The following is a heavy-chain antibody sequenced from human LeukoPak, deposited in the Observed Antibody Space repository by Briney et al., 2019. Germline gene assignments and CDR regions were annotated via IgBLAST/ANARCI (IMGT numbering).Heavy chain of an antibody. D-gene: IGHD3-10*01. V-gene: IGHV4-34*01. J-gene: IGHJ5*02. Sequence: SEILSLTCAVYGGSFSGYYWTWIRQPPGKGLEWIGEINHSGSTNYNPSLKSRVTISVDTSKNQFSLKLSSVTAADTAVYYCARAAPRIYYGSGSYYFNWFDPWGQGTLVTVSS. CDR1: GGSFSGYY. CDR2: INHSGST. CDR3: ARAAPRIYYGSGSYYFNWFDP.